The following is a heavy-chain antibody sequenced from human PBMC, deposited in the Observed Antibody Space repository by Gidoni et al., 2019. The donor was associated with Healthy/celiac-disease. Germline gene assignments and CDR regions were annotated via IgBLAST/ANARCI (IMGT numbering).Heavy chain of an antibody. V-gene: IGHV3-7*01. CDR2: IKQYGSEK. Sequence: EVQLVESGGGLVQPGGSLRLSCAASGFTLSRYWMSWVRQAPGKGLEWVANIKQYGSEKYYVDSVKGRFTISRDNAKNSLYLQMNSLRAEDTAVYYCARDDEAATDYYGMDVWGQGTTVTVSS. D-gene: IGHD2-15*01. J-gene: IGHJ6*02. CDR1: GFTLSRYW. CDR3: ARDDEAATDYYGMDV.